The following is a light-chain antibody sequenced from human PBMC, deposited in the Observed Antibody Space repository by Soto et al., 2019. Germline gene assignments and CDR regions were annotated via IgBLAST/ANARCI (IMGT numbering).Light chain of an antibody. CDR3: SSYTSSSTPGVV. J-gene: IGLJ2*01. Sequence: QSVLTQPASVSGSPGQSITISCTGTSSDVGGYNYVSWYQQHPGKAPKLMIYEVSNRPSGVSNRFSGSKSGNTASLTISGLQAEDEADYYCSSYTSSSTPGVVFGGGTKLTV. CDR2: EVS. CDR1: SSDVGGYNY. V-gene: IGLV2-14*01.